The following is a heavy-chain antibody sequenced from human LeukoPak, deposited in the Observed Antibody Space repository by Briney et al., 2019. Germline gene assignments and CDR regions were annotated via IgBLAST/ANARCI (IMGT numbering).Heavy chain of an antibody. V-gene: IGHV3-53*01. CDR1: GFTVSSNY. CDR3: ARKYDSSGYYSPAFDI. CDR2: IYSGGTT. D-gene: IGHD3-22*01. Sequence: GGSLRLSCAASGFTVSSNYMSWVRQAPGKGLEWVSVIYSGGTTYYADSVKGRFTISRDNSKNTLYLQMNSLRAEDTAVYYCARKYDSSGYYSPAFDIWGQGTMVTVSS. J-gene: IGHJ3*02.